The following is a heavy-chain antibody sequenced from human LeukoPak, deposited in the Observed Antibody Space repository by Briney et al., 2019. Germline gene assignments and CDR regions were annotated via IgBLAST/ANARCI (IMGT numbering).Heavy chain of an antibody. Sequence: GASVKVSCKASGYTFTDYYMHWVRQAPGKGLEWMGWINPYSGGTKNAQKFQGRVTMTRDASTSTAYMDLSRLTFDDTAFYCCARGDIYGDYVWWGQGTLVTVSS. CDR3: ARGDIYGDYVW. V-gene: IGHV1-2*02. CDR1: GYTFTDYY. D-gene: IGHD4-17*01. J-gene: IGHJ4*02. CDR2: INPYSGGT.